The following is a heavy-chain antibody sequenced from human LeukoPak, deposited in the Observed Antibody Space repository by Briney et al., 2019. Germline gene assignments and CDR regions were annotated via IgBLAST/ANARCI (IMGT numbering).Heavy chain of an antibody. CDR2: IYSGGST. CDR3: ARGIPLGGNPHAFDI. Sequence: GGSLRLSCAASGFTVSSNYMSWVRQAPGKGLEWVSVIYSGGSTYYADSVKGRFTISRDNSKNTLYLQMNSLRAEDTAVYYCARGIPLGGNPHAFDIWGQGTMVTVSS. J-gene: IGHJ3*02. V-gene: IGHV3-53*01. CDR1: GFTVSSNY. D-gene: IGHD4-23*01.